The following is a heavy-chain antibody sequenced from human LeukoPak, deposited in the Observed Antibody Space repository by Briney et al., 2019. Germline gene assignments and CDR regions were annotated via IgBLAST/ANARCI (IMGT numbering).Heavy chain of an antibody. Sequence: GGSLRLSCAASGFTFDDYAMHWVRHAPGKGLEWVSGISWNSGSIGYADSVKGRFTISRDNAKNSLYLQMNSLRAEDTALYYCAKADGDYWGQGTLVTVSS. CDR1: GFTFDDYA. CDR2: ISWNSGSI. CDR3: AKADGDY. J-gene: IGHJ4*02. V-gene: IGHV3-9*01.